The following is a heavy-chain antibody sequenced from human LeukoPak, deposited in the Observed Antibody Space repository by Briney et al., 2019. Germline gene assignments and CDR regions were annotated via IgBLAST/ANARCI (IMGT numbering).Heavy chain of an antibody. CDR3: ARDGPYDTSGYYYFDY. CDR1: GGSISSSSYY. V-gene: IGHV4-39*02. D-gene: IGHD3-22*01. CDR2: IYYSGST. Sequence: SETLSLTCTVSGGSISSSSYYWGWIRQPPGEGLEWIGSIYYSGSTYYNPSLKSRVTISVDTSKNQFSLKLTSVTAADTAVYYCARDGPYDTSGYYYFDYWGQGTLVTVSS. J-gene: IGHJ4*02.